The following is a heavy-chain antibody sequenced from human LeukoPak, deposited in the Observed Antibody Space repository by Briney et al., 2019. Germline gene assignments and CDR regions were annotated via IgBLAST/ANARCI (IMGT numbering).Heavy chain of an antibody. CDR3: ARATERYYYDSSGSFDY. Sequence: ASVKVSCKASGYTFTGYYMHWVRQAPGQGLEWMRWINPNSGGTNYAQKFQGRVTMTRDTSTSTAYMELRSLRSDDTAVYYCARATERYYYDSSGSFDYWGQGTLVTVSS. CDR1: GYTFTGYY. CDR2: INPNSGGT. V-gene: IGHV1-2*02. D-gene: IGHD3-22*01. J-gene: IGHJ4*02.